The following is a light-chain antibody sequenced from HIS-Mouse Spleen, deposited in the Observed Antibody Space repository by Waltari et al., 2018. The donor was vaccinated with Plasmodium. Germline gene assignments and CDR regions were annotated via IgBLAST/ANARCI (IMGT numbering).Light chain of an antibody. Sequence: QSALTHPRSVSGSPGQSVTISCTGTSSAVVGYNYVSWYQQHPGKAPKFMIYDVSKRPSGVPDRFSGSKSGNTASLTISGLQAEDEADYYCCSYAGSYTLVFGGGTKLTVL. J-gene: IGLJ2*01. CDR3: CSYAGSYTLV. CDR1: SSAVVGYNY. CDR2: DVS. V-gene: IGLV2-11*01.